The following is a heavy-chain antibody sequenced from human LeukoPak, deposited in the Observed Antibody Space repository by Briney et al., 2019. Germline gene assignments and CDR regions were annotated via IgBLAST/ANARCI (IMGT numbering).Heavy chain of an antibody. CDR1: GGSFSGYC. Sequence: TSETLSLTCAVYGGSFSGYCWSWIRQPPGKGLEWIGEINHSGSTNYNPSLKSRVTISVDTSKNQFSLKLSSVTAADTAVYYCASYDSSGYYFAFDIWGQGTMVTVSS. CDR2: INHSGST. J-gene: IGHJ3*02. V-gene: IGHV4-34*01. D-gene: IGHD3-22*01. CDR3: ASYDSSGYYFAFDI.